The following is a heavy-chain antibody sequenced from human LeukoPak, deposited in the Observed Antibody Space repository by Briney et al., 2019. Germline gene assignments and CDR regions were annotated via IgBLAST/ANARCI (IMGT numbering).Heavy chain of an antibody. Sequence: GGSLRLSCAASGFTFSSYGMHWVRQAPGKGLEWVAFIRYDGSDKYYADSVKGRFTISRDNSKNTLYLRMNSLRAEDTAVYYCAKDTYAYCSGGSCYPNYWGQGTLVTVSS. J-gene: IGHJ4*02. D-gene: IGHD2-15*01. V-gene: IGHV3-30*02. CDR1: GFTFSSYG. CDR2: IRYDGSDK. CDR3: AKDTYAYCSGGSCYPNY.